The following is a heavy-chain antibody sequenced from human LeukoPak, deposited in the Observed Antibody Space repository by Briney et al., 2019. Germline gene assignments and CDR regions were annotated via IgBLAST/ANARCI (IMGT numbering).Heavy chain of an antibody. V-gene: IGHV4-34*01. J-gene: IGHJ4*02. Sequence: SETLSLTCAVYGGSFSGYYWSWIRQPPGKGLEWIGEINHSGSTNYNPSLKSRVTISVDTSKNQFSLKLSSVTAADTAVYYCARGHKYYDFWSGYYTGMGYWGQGTLVTVSS. CDR2: INHSGST. CDR3: ARGHKYYDFWSGYYTGMGY. D-gene: IGHD3-3*01. CDR1: GGSFSGYY.